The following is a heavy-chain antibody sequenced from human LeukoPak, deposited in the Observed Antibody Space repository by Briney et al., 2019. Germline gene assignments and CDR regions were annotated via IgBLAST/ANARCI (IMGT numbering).Heavy chain of an antibody. D-gene: IGHD3-22*01. CDR1: GFTFSSYG. CDR3: AKEQTPYDSSGYMGLTDY. Sequence: GGSLRLSCAASGFTFSSYGMHWVRQAPGKGLEWVAFIRYDGSNKYYADSVKGRFTISRDNSKNTLYLQMNSLRAEDTAVYYCAKEQTPYDSSGYMGLTDYWGQGTLVTVSS. CDR2: IRYDGSNK. V-gene: IGHV3-30*02. J-gene: IGHJ4*02.